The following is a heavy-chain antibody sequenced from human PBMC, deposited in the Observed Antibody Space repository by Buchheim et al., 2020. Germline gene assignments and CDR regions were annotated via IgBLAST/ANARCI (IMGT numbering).Heavy chain of an antibody. V-gene: IGHV3-30*18. D-gene: IGHD1-14*01. Sequence: QVQLVESGGGVVQPGRSLRLSCAASGFTFSSYGMHWVRQAPGKGLEWVAVISYDGSNKYYADSVKGRFTISRDNSKSTLYLQMNSLRAEDTAVYYCAKSNQKSQIRLNTIDYWGQGTL. CDR3: AKSNQKSQIRLNTIDY. CDR1: GFTFSSYG. J-gene: IGHJ4*02. CDR2: ISYDGSNK.